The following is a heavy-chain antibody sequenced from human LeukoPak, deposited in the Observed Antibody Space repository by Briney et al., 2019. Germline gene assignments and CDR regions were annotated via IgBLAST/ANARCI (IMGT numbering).Heavy chain of an antibody. V-gene: IGHV1-69*05. CDR3: ARGSIVVVPAAIPYYYMDV. CDR1: GGTFSSYA. CDR2: IIPSFGTA. D-gene: IGHD2-2*01. Sequence: VASVKVSCKASGGTFSSYAISWVRQAPGQGLEWMGGIIPSFGTANYAQKFQGRVTITTEESTRTAYMELSSLRSEDTAVYYCARGSIVVVPAAIPYYYMDVWGKGTTVTVSS. J-gene: IGHJ6*03.